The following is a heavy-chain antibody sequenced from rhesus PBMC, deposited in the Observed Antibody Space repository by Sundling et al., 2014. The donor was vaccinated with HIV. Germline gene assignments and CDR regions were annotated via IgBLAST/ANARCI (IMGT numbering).Heavy chain of an antibody. D-gene: IGHD6-25*01. CDR3: AKDPWQLEAY. J-gene: IGHJ4*01. Sequence: EVQLVESGGGLVQPGGSLRLSCAASGFTFSVYGMYWVRQTPGKGLEWISTISSGGDRTYYTDSVKGRFTISRDNSKNTLSLQMTSLRAEDTAVYYCAKDPWQLEAYWGQGVLVTVSS. CDR2: ISSGGDRT. CDR1: GFTFSVYG. V-gene: IGHV3S42*01.